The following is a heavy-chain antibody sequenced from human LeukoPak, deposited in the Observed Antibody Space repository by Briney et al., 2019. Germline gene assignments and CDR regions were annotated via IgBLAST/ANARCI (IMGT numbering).Heavy chain of an antibody. CDR1: GYNFDNYW. V-gene: IGHV5-51*01. CDR2: IYLGDSDT. J-gene: IGHJ4*02. D-gene: IGHD6-19*01. CDR3: ARHPSSTRGWPLDY. Sequence: GESLKISCKGSGYNFDNYWIARVRQMPGKGLEWMGIIYLGDSDTRYSPSFRGQVTISADKSITTAYLQWSSLRASDTAIYYCARHPSSTRGWPLDYWGQGTLVTVSS.